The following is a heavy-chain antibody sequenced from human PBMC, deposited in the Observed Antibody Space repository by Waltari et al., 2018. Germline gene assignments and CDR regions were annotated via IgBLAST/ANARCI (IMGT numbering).Heavy chain of an antibody. D-gene: IGHD4-17*01. CDR1: GFTFSSYS. CDR2: ISSSSSYI. V-gene: IGHV3-21*01. J-gene: IGHJ2*01. Sequence: EVQLVESGGGLVKPGGSLRLSCAASGFTFSSYSMNWVRQAPGKGLEWVSSISSSSSYIYYADSVKGRFTISRDNAKNSLYLQMNSLRAEDTAVYYCARGRGDYGDYREYFDLWGRGTLVTVSS. CDR3: ARGRGDYGDYREYFDL.